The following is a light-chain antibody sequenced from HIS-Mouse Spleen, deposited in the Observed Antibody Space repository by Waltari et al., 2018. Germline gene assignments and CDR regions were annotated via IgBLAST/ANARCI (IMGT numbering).Light chain of an antibody. V-gene: IGLV3-10*01. Sequence: SYELTQPPSVSVSPGQTARITCSGDALPKKHAYWYQQKSGQALVLVIYEESKRPSGIPERFYGSSSGTMATLTISGAQVEDEADYYCYSTDSSGNHRRVFGGGTKLTVL. CDR2: EES. CDR1: ALPKKH. CDR3: YSTDSSGNHRRV. J-gene: IGLJ3*02.